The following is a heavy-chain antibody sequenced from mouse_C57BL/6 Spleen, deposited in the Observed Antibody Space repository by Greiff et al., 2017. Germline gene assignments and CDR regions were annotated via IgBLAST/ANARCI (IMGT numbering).Heavy chain of an antibody. CDR2: IWSGGST. Sequence: QVQLKQSGPGLVQPSQSLSITCTVSGFSLTSYGVHWVRQSPGKGLEWLGVIWSGGSTDYNAAFISRLSISKDNSKSQVFFKMNSLQADDTAIYYCARETEEYFDVWGTGTTVTVSS. CDR3: ARETEEYFDV. CDR1: GFSLTSYG. J-gene: IGHJ1*03. V-gene: IGHV2-2*01.